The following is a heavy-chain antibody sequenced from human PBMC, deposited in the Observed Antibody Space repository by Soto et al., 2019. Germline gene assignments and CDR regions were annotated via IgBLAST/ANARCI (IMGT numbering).Heavy chain of an antibody. Sequence: QLQLQESGPGLVKPSETLSLTCTVSGGSISSSSYYWGWIRQPPGKGLEWIGSIYYSGSTYYNPSLKSRVTIPVDTSKTQFSRQLSSVTAADTAVYYCARVPYSRSWYNWFDPWGQGTLVTVSS. CDR1: GGSISSSSYY. V-gene: IGHV4-39*01. J-gene: IGHJ5*02. D-gene: IGHD6-13*01. CDR3: ARVPYSRSWYNWFDP. CDR2: IYYSGST.